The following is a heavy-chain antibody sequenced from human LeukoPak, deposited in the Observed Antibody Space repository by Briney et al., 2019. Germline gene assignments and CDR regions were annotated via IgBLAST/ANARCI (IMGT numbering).Heavy chain of an antibody. CDR3: ARGFLRYSYDY. V-gene: IGHV3-48*04. Sequence: GGSLRLSCAASGCTFSSYWMSWVRQAPGKGLEWVSYISSSSDSINYADSVKGRFTISRDYAKNSLYLQMNSLRAEDTAVYYCARGFLRYSYDYWGQGTLVTVPS. D-gene: IGHD5-18*01. CDR2: ISSSSDSI. CDR1: GCTFSSYW. J-gene: IGHJ4*02.